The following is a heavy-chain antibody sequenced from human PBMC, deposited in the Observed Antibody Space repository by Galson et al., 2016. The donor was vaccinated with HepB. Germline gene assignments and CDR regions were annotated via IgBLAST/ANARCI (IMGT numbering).Heavy chain of an antibody. CDR1: GFTFNDFA. Sequence: SLRLSCAASGFTFNDFALSWVRQTPGKGLQWVASSSARGGHTYYADSVKGRFTVSRDDSKSTLYLHMNTLGADDAAVYYCVKSTSVWWLFFDCWGQGTLVTVSS. V-gene: IGHV3-23*01. J-gene: IGHJ4*02. CDR2: SSARGGHT. CDR3: VKSTSVWWLFFDC. D-gene: IGHD6-19*01.